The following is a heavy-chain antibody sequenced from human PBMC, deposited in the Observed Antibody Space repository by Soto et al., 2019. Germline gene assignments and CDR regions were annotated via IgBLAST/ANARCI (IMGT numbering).Heavy chain of an antibody. CDR1: GFTFSDYY. Sequence: QVPLVESGGGLVKPGGSLRLSCAASGFTFSDYYMSWIRQARGKGLEWVSYISSSGSTIYYADSVKGRFTISRANAKNSLYLQMNSLRAEDTAVYYCARILGIPAAMSWGGMDVWGQGTTVTVSS. D-gene: IGHD2-2*01. CDR2: ISSSGSTI. J-gene: IGHJ6*02. V-gene: IGHV3-11*01. CDR3: ARILGIPAAMSWGGMDV.